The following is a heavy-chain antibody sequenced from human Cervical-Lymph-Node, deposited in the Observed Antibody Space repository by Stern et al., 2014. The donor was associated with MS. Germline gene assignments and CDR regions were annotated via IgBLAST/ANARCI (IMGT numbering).Heavy chain of an antibody. Sequence: QVQLVQSGAEVKQPGASVKVSCKASNYTFIAYGISWVRQAPGKGLELMGWISANSGNTHYAPRCQGRLTMTTDTSTSTGYMELRSLTSDDSAVYYCARELHHPDYWGQGTLVTVSS. J-gene: IGHJ4*02. CDR3: ARELHHPDY. D-gene: IGHD5-18*01. V-gene: IGHV1-18*01. CDR1: NYTFIAYG. CDR2: ISANSGNT.